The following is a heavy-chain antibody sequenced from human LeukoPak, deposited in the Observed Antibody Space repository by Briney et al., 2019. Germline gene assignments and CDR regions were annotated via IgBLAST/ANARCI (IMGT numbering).Heavy chain of an antibody. CDR2: IYYSGST. D-gene: IGHD3-16*01. V-gene: IGHV4-30-4*07. CDR3: ARVRQTVDLRFYYYYMDV. Sequence: PSETLSLTCAVSGGSISSGGYSWSWIRQPPGKGLEWIGYIYYSGSTYYNPSLKSRVTISVDTSKNQFSLKLSSVTAADTAVYYCARVRQTVDLRFYYYYMDVWGKGTTVTVSS. CDR1: GGSISSGGYS. J-gene: IGHJ6*03.